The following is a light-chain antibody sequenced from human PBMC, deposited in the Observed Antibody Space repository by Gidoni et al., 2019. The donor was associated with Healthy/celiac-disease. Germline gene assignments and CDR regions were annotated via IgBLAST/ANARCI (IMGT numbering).Light chain of an antibody. V-gene: IGKV3-11*01. CDR1: QGVSSY. J-gene: IGKJ4*01. CDR3: QQRSSLPLT. CDR2: DAS. Sequence: DILLTQSPATLPVSPGERATLSWRASQGVSSYLAWYQQKPGQAPRLLIYDASNRATGIPSRFSGSGSGTDFTLTISSLEPEDFAVYYCQQRSSLPLTFGGGTKVEIK.